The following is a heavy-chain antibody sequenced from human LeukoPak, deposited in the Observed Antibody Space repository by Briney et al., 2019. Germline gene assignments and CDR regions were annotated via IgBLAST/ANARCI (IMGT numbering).Heavy chain of an antibody. J-gene: IGHJ4*02. CDR3: ARLGIVGATHY. Sequence: GGSLRLSCAASGFTFSSYAMHWVRQAPGKGLEWVAVISYDGSNKYYADSVKGRITISRDNSKNTLYLQMNSLRAEDTAVYYCARLGIVGATHYWGQGTLVTVSS. CDR2: ISYDGSNK. V-gene: IGHV3-30-3*01. D-gene: IGHD1-26*01. CDR1: GFTFSSYA.